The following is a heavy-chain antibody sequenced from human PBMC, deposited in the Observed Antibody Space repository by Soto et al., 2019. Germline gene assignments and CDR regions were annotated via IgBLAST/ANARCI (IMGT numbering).Heavy chain of an antibody. J-gene: IGHJ4*02. CDR1: GFTFSSYG. Sequence: QVQLVESGGGVVQPGGSLRLSCATSGFTFSSYGMHWVRQAPGKGLEWVAVIYYDGGTKYYADSVKGRFTISRDNSKNTLYLQMNSLRVEDTALYKCARDHWGTYSGIFPPGHYFDYWCQGALVTVSS. CDR2: IYYDGGTK. CDR3: ARDHWGTYSGIFPPGHYFDY. V-gene: IGHV3-33*01. D-gene: IGHD1-26*01.